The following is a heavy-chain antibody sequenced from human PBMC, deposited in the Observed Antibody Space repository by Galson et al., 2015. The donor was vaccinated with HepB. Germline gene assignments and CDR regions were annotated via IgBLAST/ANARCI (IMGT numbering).Heavy chain of an antibody. CDR2: ISSSSSYI. Sequence: SLRLSCAASGFTFSSYSMNWVRQAPGKGLEWVSSISSSSSYIYYADSVKGRFTISRDNAKNSLCLQMNSLRAEDTAVYYCAKEYCSRTSCSPGAFDLWGQGTLVTVSS. J-gene: IGHJ3*01. D-gene: IGHD2-2*01. CDR1: GFTFSSYS. V-gene: IGHV3-21*01. CDR3: AKEYCSRTSCSPGAFDL.